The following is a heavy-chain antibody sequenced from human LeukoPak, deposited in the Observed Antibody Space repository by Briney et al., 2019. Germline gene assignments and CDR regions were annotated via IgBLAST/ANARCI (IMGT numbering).Heavy chain of an antibody. CDR2: ISTYNGNT. J-gene: IGHJ3*02. CDR3: ARDHSSWYLQGAFDI. Sequence: GASVKVSCKASGYTFTSYGISWVRQAPGQGLEWIGWISTYNGNTNYAQKLQGRVTVTTETSTSTAYMELRSLRSDDTAVYYCARDHSSWYLQGAFDIWGQGTMVTVSS. CDR1: GYTFTSYG. V-gene: IGHV1-18*01. D-gene: IGHD6-13*01.